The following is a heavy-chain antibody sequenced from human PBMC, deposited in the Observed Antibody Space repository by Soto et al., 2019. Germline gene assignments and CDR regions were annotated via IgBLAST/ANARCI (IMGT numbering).Heavy chain of an antibody. CDR3: ARVPTP. Sequence: SETLSLTCAVSGVSISSGGYSWSWIRQPPGKGLEWIGYIYHSGSTYYNPSLKSRVTISVDRSKNQFSLKLSSVTAADTAVYYCARVPTPWGQGTLVTVSS. CDR1: GVSISSGGYS. CDR2: IYHSGST. V-gene: IGHV4-30-2*01. J-gene: IGHJ5*02.